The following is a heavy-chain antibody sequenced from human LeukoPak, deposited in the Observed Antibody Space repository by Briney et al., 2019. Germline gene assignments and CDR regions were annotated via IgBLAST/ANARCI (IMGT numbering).Heavy chain of an antibody. V-gene: IGHV4-59*01. CDR2: MYYSGST. D-gene: IGHD2-2*01. Sequence: SETLSLTCTVSGGAITNYYWSWIRQPPGKGLEWIGYMYYSGSTNYNPSLKSRVTMSVDTSNNQISLKMTSLTAADTAVYYCARAPAGQPYYYMGVWGKGTTVTVSS. J-gene: IGHJ6*03. CDR3: ARAPAGQPYYYMGV. CDR1: GGAITNYY.